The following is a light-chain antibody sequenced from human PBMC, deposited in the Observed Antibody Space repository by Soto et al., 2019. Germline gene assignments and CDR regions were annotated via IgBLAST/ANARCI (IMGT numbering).Light chain of an antibody. Sequence: QSVLTQPTSVSGSPGQSITISCTGNVPDIGAYNYVSWYQQHPGKAPRLLIHGVRNRPPGISSRVSASTSGLTASLTISGLQAEDEDDYYCSSFTTSRFYVFGPGTKLAVL. V-gene: IGLV2-14*01. J-gene: IGLJ1*01. CDR3: SSFTTSRFYV. CDR1: VPDIGAYNY. CDR2: GVR.